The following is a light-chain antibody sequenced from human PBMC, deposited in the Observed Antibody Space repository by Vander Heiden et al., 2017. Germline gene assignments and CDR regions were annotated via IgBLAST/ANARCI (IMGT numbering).Light chain of an antibody. CDR1: QSISSY. CDR3: QHSYSTPPYT. V-gene: IGKV1-39*01. CDR2: AAS. Sequence: DIHMTQSPSSLSASVGDRVTITCRASQSISSYLNWYQQKPGKAPKLLIYAASSLPSGVPSRFSGSGSGTDFTLTISSLQPEDFATYYCQHSYSTPPYTFGPGTKLEIK. J-gene: IGKJ2*01.